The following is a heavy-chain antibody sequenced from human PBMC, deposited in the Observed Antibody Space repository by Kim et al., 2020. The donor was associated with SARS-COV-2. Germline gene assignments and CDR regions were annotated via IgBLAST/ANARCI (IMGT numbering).Heavy chain of an antibody. D-gene: IGHD3-16*01. CDR3: VRDRMGGAFVI. J-gene: IGHJ3*02. Sequence: GGSLRPSCATSGFTFSAYDMNWVRRAPGKGLEWLLFITKSSTTIYYANFVKGRFTISRDNAKNSLYLQMNSLRDEDTALYYCVRDRMGGAFVIWVQGTMV. V-gene: IGHV3-48*02. CDR2: ITKSSTTI. CDR1: GFTFSAYD.